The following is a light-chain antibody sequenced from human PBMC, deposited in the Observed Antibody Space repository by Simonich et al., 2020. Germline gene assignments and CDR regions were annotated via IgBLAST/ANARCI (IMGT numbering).Light chain of an antibody. CDR2: DVS. CDR3: CSYAGSSTYV. Sequence: QSALTQPVSVSGSPGQSITISCTGTSSDVGGYNYVSRYQQHPGKAPKLMIYDVSNRPSGVSNRFSGSKSGNTASLTISGLQAEDEADYYCCSYAGSSTYVFGTGTKVTVL. CDR1: SSDVGGYNY. V-gene: IGLV2-14*03. J-gene: IGLJ1*01.